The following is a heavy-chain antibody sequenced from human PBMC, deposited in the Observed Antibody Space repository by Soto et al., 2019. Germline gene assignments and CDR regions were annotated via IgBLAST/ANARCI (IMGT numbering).Heavy chain of an antibody. CDR3: ASSTVVTPQDAFDI. V-gene: IGHV1-69*13. CDR1: GGTFSSYA. Sequence: SVKVSCKASGGTFSSYAISWVRQAPGQGLEWMGGIIPIFGTANYAQKFQGRVTITADESTSTAYMELSGLRSEDTAVYYCASSTVVTPQDAFDIWGQGTMVTVSS. CDR2: IIPIFGTA. J-gene: IGHJ3*02. D-gene: IGHD4-17*01.